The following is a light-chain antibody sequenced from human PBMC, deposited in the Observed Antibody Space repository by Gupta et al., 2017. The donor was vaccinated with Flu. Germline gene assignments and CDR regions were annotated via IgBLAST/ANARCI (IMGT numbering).Light chain of an antibody. CDR3: QQSVDTPLLT. V-gene: IGKV1-39*01. CDR1: QSISSY. J-gene: IGKJ3*01. Sequence: SSLSASVGDRVTITCRASQSISSYLNWYQQKPGKAPKLLIYTASSLQTGVPSRFSGSGSGTDFTLTITSLQPEDFATYYCQQSVDTPLLTFGPGTKVDIK. CDR2: TAS.